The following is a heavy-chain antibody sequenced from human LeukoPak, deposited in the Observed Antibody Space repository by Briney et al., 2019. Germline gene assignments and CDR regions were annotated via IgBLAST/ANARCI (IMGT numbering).Heavy chain of an antibody. Sequence: GGSLRLSCAASGFTFSDYYMSWIRQAPGKGLEWVSYISSSSSYTNYGDSVKGRFTISRDNAKNTLYLQMNSLRAEDTAMYYCARAVYYSNYLGYWGQGTLVTVSS. V-gene: IGHV3-11*06. CDR3: ARAVYYSNYLGY. CDR1: GFTFSDYY. CDR2: ISSSSSYT. D-gene: IGHD3-10*01. J-gene: IGHJ4*01.